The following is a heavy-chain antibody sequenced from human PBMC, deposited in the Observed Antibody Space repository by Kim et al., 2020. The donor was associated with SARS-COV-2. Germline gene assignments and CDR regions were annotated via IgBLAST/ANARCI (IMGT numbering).Heavy chain of an antibody. J-gene: IGHJ4*02. CDR1: GGSISSSSYY. Sequence: SETLSLTCIVSGGSISSSSYYWGWIRQPPGKGLEWIGSIYYSGSTYYNPSLKSRVTISVDTSKNQFSLKLSSVTAADTAVYYCARYSYDSSAYYVFDYWGQGTLDTVST. D-gene: IGHD3-22*01. CDR2: IYYSGST. CDR3: ARYSYDSSAYYVFDY. V-gene: IGHV4-39*01.